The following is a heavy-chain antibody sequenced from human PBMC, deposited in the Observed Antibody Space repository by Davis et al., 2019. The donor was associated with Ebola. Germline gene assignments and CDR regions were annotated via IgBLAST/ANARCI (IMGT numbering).Heavy chain of an antibody. CDR1: GYTFTSYY. CDR3: GRPPSPTSGIVVVIRVKYY. Sequence: ASVKVSCKASGYTFTSYYMHWVRQAPGQGLEWMGIINPSGGSTSYAQKFQGRVTMTRDTSTSTAYMELSSLRSEDTAMYYCGRPPSPTSGIVVVIRVKYYWGQGTLVTVSS. D-gene: IGHD3-22*01. CDR2: INPSGGST. V-gene: IGHV1-46*01. J-gene: IGHJ4*02.